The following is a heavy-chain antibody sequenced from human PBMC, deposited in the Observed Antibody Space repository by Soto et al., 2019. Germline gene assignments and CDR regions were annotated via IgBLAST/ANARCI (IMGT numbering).Heavy chain of an antibody. CDR2: VFYTGRA. Sequence: SETLSLTCTVSGGSLGSYYWSWIRQPPGKGLEWIGYVFYTGRANYNASLKSRVSISLDKSKYQLSLKLSSVTAAETAVYYCARHGDGRMTKNNYYYNGMEVWGTVTPVT. V-gene: IGHV4-59*01. D-gene: IGHD2-21*02. CDR1: GGSLGSYY. J-gene: IGHJ6*04. CDR3: ARHGDGRMTKNNYYYNGMEV.